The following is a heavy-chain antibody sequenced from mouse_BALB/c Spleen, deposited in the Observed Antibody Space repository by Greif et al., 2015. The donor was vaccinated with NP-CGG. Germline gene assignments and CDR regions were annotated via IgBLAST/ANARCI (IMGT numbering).Heavy chain of an antibody. V-gene: IGHV14-3*02. CDR3: ARWGGYDWYFDV. D-gene: IGHD2-2*01. CDR1: GFNIKDTY. CDR2: IDPANGNT. Sequence: EVKLVESGAELVKPGASVKLSCTASGFNIKDTYMHWVKQRPEQGLEWIGRIDPANGNTKYDPKFPGKATITADTSSNTAYLQLSSLTSEDTAVYYCARWGGYDWYFDVWGAGTTVTVSS. J-gene: IGHJ1*01.